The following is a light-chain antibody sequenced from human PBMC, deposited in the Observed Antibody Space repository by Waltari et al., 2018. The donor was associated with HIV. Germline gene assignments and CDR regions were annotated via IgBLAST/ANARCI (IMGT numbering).Light chain of an antibody. CDR1: TSNIGIKT. CDR3: ASWDASLNGWV. Sequence: QPVVTQPPFVSGTPGQTVTIYCSGRTSNIGIKTVNWYQTLTRTAPERLIYGKYQRPSGVPGRFSASKSGTSACLAISGLQSEDEADYYCASWDASLNGWVFGGGTKLTVL. V-gene: IGLV1-44*01. CDR2: GKY. J-gene: IGLJ3*02.